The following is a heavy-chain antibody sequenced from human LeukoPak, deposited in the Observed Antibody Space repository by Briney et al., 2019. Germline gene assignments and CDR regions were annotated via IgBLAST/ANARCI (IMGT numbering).Heavy chain of an antibody. CDR2: IQYDGNNK. J-gene: IGHJ4*02. CDR3: ARDYYNNYDVGF. D-gene: IGHD4-11*01. CDR1: GFTFSSYA. V-gene: IGHV3-30*04. Sequence: GGSLRLSCAASGFTFSSYAMHWVRQAPGQGLEWLTFIQYDGNNKNYADSVKGRFTISRDNSKNTLYLQLNSLRTEDTAVYYCARDYYNNYDVGFWGQGTLVTVSS.